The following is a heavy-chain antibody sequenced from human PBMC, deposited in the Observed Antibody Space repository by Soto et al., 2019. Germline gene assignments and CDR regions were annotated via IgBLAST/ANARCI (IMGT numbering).Heavy chain of an antibody. D-gene: IGHD3-16*01. Sequence: EEQLVESGGDLVQPGGSLRLSCAASGFTVSNNYMSWVRQAPGKGLEWVSLIYSGGSTYDADSVKGRFTISRDSSKNTRYLQMNSLRAEDTAMYYCAAYSHKGYWGQGTLVTVSS. CDR2: IYSGGST. V-gene: IGHV3-66*01. CDR1: GFTVSNNY. J-gene: IGHJ4*02. CDR3: AAYSHKGY.